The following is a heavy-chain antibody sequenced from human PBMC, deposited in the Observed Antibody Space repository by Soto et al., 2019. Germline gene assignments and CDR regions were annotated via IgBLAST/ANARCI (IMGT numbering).Heavy chain of an antibody. Sequence: TGGSLRLSCAASGFTFSSYDMHWVRQATGKGLEWVSAIGTAGDPYYPGSVKGRFTISRENAKNSLYLQMNSLRAGDTAVYYCARLAVAGTDPFFDYWGQGTLVTVSS. V-gene: IGHV3-13*05. D-gene: IGHD6-19*01. CDR2: IGTAGDP. J-gene: IGHJ4*02. CDR1: GFTFSSYD. CDR3: ARLAVAGTDPFFDY.